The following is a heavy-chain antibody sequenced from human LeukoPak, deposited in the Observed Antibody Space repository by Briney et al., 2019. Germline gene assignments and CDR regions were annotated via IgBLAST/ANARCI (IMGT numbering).Heavy chain of an antibody. V-gene: IGHV3-23*01. Sequence: HPGGSLRLSCAASGFTFSSYAMSWVRQAPGKGLEWVSAISGSGGSTYYADSVKGRFTISRDNSKNTLYLQMNSLRAEDTAVYYCAKEPKVVSIAAAGMSWFDPWGQGTLVTVSS. CDR3: AKEPKVVSIAAAGMSWFDP. CDR1: GFTFSSYA. D-gene: IGHD6-13*01. J-gene: IGHJ5*02. CDR2: ISGSGGST.